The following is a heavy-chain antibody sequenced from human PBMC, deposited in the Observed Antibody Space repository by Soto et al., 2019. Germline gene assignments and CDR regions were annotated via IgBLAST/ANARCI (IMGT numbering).Heavy chain of an antibody. CDR2: IIPIFGTA. CDR3: GAGYYYYYGMDV. Sequence: GASVKVSCKASGGTFSSYAISGVRQAPGQGLEWMGGIIPIFGTANYAQKFQGRVTITADESTSTAYMELSSLRSEDTAVYYCGAGYYYYYGMDVWGQGTTVTVSS. V-gene: IGHV1-69*13. D-gene: IGHD6-25*01. CDR1: GGTFSSYA. J-gene: IGHJ6*02.